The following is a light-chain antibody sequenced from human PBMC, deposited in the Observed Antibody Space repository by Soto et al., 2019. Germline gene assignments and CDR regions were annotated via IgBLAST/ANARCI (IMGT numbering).Light chain of an antibody. V-gene: IGLV2-14*01. CDR1: SSDVGGYNY. CDR3: SSYTSNNTYVV. Sequence: QSALTQPASVSGSPGQSITISCTGTSSDVGGYNYVSWYQQHPDKAPKVMIYEVSKRPSGVSNRFSGSKSGNTASLTISGLQAEDEADYYCSSYTSNNTYVVFGGGTKLTVL. J-gene: IGLJ2*01. CDR2: EVS.